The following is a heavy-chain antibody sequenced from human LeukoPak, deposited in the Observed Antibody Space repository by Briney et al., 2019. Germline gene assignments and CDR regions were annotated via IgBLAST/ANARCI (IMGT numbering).Heavy chain of an antibody. V-gene: IGHV4-39*07. CDR3: ARGSYYYDSSGYYTLDY. CDR2: IYYSGST. CDR1: GGSISSSNYY. J-gene: IGHJ4*02. D-gene: IGHD3-22*01. Sequence: SETLSLTCTVSGGSISSSNYYWGWIRQPPGKGLEWIGSIYYSGSTYYNPSLKSRVTISVDTSKNQFSLKLSSVTAADTAVYYCARGSYYYDSSGYYTLDYWGQGTLVTVSS.